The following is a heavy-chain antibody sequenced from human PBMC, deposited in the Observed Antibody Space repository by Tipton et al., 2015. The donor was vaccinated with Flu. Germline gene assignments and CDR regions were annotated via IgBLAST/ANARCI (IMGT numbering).Heavy chain of an antibody. CDR1: GGSISNYY. D-gene: IGHD3-10*01. CDR2: IYYSGST. Sequence: TLSLTCTVSGGSISNYYWSWIRQPPGKGLEWIGYIYYSGSTNYNPSLKSRVTISVDTSKNQFSLKLSSVTAADTAVYYCARLPVFTMLQGVPTYYFDYWGQGTLVTVSS. J-gene: IGHJ4*02. CDR3: ARLPVFTMLQGVPTYYFDY. V-gene: IGHV4-59*08.